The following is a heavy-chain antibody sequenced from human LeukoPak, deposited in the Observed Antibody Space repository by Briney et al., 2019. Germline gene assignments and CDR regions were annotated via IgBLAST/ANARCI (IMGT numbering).Heavy chain of an antibody. CDR1: GGSISSYY. J-gene: IGHJ4*02. Sequence: SETLSLTCTVSGGSISSYYWSWIRQPPGNGLEWIGYIYYSGTTNYNPPLKSRVTISVDTSKNQFSLNLSSLTAADTAVYYCARHTNYYDNSGYYHYFDFWGQGTLVTVSS. V-gene: IGHV4-59*08. CDR2: IYYSGTT. D-gene: IGHD3-22*01. CDR3: ARHTNYYDNSGYYHYFDF.